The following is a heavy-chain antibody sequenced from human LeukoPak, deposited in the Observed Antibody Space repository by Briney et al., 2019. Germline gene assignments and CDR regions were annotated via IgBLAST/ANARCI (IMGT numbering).Heavy chain of an antibody. CDR2: ISSSSSYI. D-gene: IGHD4-17*01. V-gene: IGHV3-21*01. CDR3: ARSDADYGDQLYYYYGMDV. J-gene: IGHJ6*02. CDR1: GFTFSSYA. Sequence: GGSLGLSCAASGFTFSSYAMNWVRQAPGKGLEWVSSISSSSSYIYYADSVKGRFTISRDNAKNSLYLQMNSLRAEDTAVYYCARSDADYGDQLYYYYGMDVWGQGTTVTVSS.